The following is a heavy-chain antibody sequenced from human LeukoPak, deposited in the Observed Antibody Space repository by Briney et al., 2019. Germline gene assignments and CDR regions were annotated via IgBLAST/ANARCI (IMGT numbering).Heavy chain of an antibody. Sequence: SETLSLTCTVSGGSITSYYWSWIRQPPGKGLEWIGYVYYSGTTNYNPSLKSRVTISVDTSKNHFSLKLSSVTAADTAVCYCARAPTGIIVAAPNWFDPWGQGTLVTVSS. D-gene: IGHD6-19*01. CDR3: ARAPTGIIVAAPNWFDP. CDR1: GGSITSYY. V-gene: IGHV4-59*01. J-gene: IGHJ5*02. CDR2: VYYSGTT.